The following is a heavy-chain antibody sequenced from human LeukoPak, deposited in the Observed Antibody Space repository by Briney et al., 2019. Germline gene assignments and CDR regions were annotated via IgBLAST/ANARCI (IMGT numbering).Heavy chain of an antibody. CDR1: ADHLRDYY. CDR2: VYYSGST. D-gene: IGHD6-6*01. Sequence: SETLSLTCSVSADHLRDYYWNWVRQSPEKGLEWIGYVYYSGSTNYNPSLKSRVTISVDTSKNQFSLKLSSVTAADTAVYYCARVSGSSSVFDYWGQGNLVTVSS. J-gene: IGHJ4*02. V-gene: IGHV4-59*01. CDR3: ARVSGSSSVFDY.